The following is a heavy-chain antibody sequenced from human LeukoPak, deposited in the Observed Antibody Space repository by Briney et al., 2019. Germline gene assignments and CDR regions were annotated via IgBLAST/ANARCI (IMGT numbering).Heavy chain of an antibody. CDR1: GFTFSSYG. V-gene: IGHV3-30*03. J-gene: IGHJ3*02. D-gene: IGHD1-26*01. Sequence: GGSLRLSCAASGFTFSSYGMHWVRQAPGKGLEWVAVISYDGSNKYYADSVKGRFTISRDNSKNTLYLQMNSLRAEDTAVYYCARDLRGSARSRGAFDIWGQGTMVTVSS. CDR2: ISYDGSNK. CDR3: ARDLRGSARSRGAFDI.